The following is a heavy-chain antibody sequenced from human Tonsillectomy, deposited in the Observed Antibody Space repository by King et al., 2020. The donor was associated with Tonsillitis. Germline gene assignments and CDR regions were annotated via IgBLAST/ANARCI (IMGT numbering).Heavy chain of an antibody. CDR2: IRYDGSYK. CDR1: GFTFSSYG. V-gene: IGHV3-30*02. CDR3: AKEGSTGDYYDHWYFDL. J-gene: IGHJ2*01. Sequence: VQLVESGGGVVQPGGSLRLSCAASGFTFSSYGMHWVRQAPGKGLEWVAFIRYDGSYKYYADSEKGRFTISRDNSKNMLYLQMSSLRAEDTAVYYCAKEGSTGDYYDHWYFDLWGRGTLVTVSS. D-gene: IGHD3-22*01.